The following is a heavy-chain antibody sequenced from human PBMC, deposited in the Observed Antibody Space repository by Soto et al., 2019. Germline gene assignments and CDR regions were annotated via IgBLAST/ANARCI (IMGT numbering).Heavy chain of an antibody. D-gene: IGHD6-19*01. V-gene: IGHV1-18*04. CDR3: AREEGISDWHAFDY. Sequence: ASVKGSCKASGYTFTSYGISWVRQAPGQGLEWMGWISAYNGNTNYAQKLQGRVTMTTDTSTSTAYVELRSLRSDDTAVYYCAREEGISDWHAFDYWGQGTLVTVSS. CDR1: GYTFTSYG. CDR2: ISAYNGNT. J-gene: IGHJ4*02.